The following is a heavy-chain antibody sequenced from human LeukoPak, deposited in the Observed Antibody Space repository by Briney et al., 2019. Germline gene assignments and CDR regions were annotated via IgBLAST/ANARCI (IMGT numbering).Heavy chain of an antibody. J-gene: IGHJ4*02. V-gene: IGHV3-30*02. CDR1: GFTFSGSA. Sequence: PGVSLKLSCAASGFTFSGSAMHWVRQAPGKGLEWVAFIRYDGSNKYYADSVKGRFTISRDNSKNTLYLQMNSLRAEDTAVYYCANSGLEGGWYQRPDYWGQGTLVTVSS. CDR3: ANSGLEGGWYQRPDY. D-gene: IGHD6-19*01. CDR2: IRYDGSNK.